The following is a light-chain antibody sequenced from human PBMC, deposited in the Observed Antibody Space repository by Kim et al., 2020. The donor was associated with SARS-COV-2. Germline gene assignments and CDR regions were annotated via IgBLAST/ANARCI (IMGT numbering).Light chain of an antibody. CDR1: NIGSKT. V-gene: IGLV3-21*04. CDR2: YDS. CDR3: QVWDSSSEHYV. J-gene: IGLJ1*01. Sequence: SYELTQPPSVSVAPGKTASITCGGNNIGSKTVHWYQQKRGQAPVVVIYYDSDRPSGIPERFSGSNSGNTATLTISRVEAGDEADYYCQVWDSSSEHYVFG.